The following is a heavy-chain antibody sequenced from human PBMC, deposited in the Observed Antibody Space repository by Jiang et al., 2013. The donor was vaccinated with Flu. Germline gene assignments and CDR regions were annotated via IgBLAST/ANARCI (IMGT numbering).Heavy chain of an antibody. CDR2: ISYDGSNK. D-gene: IGHD1-7*01. Sequence: KGLEWVAVISYDGSNKYYADSVKGRFTVSRDNSNNTLYLQMNSLRAEDTAVYYCAKETGTTFDSYYYGLNVWGQGTTVTVSS. CDR3: AKETGTTFDSYYYGLNV. J-gene: IGHJ6*02. V-gene: IGHV3-30*18.